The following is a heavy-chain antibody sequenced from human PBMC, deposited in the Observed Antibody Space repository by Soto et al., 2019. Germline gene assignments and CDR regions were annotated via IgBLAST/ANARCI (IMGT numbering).Heavy chain of an antibody. D-gene: IGHD3-10*01. CDR3: ARDRHYGSGTYSDSYLDY. CDR1: GFTFNSYA. Sequence: EVQLLESGGGLVQPGGSLRLSCGGSGFTFNSYAMTWVRQAPGKGLEWVSAISGSGGTTYYANSVKGRFTISRDQCKDTLSLPMNRVRAEVSAIYYCARDRHYGSGTYSDSYLDYWGQGTLVTVSS. J-gene: IGHJ4*02. CDR2: ISGSGGTT. V-gene: IGHV3-23*01.